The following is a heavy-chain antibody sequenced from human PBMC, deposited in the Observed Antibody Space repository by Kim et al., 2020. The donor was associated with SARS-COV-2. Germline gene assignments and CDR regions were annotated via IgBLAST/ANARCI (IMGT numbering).Heavy chain of an antibody. J-gene: IGHJ4*02. Sequence: GGSLRLSCAASGFKFDYYTMHWVRQSPGKGPEWVSLFSWDGVTTYYSDSVKGRFTISRDNSKNSLYLDMTSLRTEDTALYYCATEREQYFNYWGQGTLVT. V-gene: IGHV3-43*01. CDR2: FSWDGVTT. CDR1: GFKFDYYT. CDR3: ATEREQYFNY.